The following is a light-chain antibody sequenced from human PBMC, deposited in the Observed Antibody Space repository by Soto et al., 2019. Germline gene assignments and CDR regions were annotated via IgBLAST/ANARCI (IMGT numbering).Light chain of an antibody. CDR2: DVT. CDR3: CSYAGSYTYV. V-gene: IGLV2-11*01. Sequence: QSVLTQPRSVSGSPGQSVTISCTGTSSDVGGHNYVSWYQQHPGKVPQLMIYDVTKRPSGVPDRFSGSKSGSTASLTISGLQAEDEADYYCCSYAGSYTYVFGTGTKVTVL. CDR1: SSDVGGHNY. J-gene: IGLJ1*01.